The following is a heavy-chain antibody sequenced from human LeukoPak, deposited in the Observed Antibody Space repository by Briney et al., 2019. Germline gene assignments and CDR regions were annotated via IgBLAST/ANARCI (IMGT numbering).Heavy chain of an antibody. Sequence: SETLSLTCTVSGDSNTNSLYYWGWVRQPPGKGLEWIGTIDYGGSTYYNPSLKSRATISIDTSKNQFSLTLSPVTAADTAVYYCAREYTLYISGWFIDYWGQGTVVTVSS. CDR1: GDSNTNSLYY. J-gene: IGHJ4*02. CDR3: AREYTLYISGWFIDY. V-gene: IGHV4-39*07. D-gene: IGHD6-19*01. CDR2: IDYGGST.